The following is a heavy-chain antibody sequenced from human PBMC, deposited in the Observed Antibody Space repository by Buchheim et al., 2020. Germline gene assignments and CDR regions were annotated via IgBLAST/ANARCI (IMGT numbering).Heavy chain of an antibody. V-gene: IGHV3-23*01. J-gene: IGHJ4*02. Sequence: EVQLLESGGGLVRPGGSLRLSCAASGFTFSTYAMSWVRQAPGKGLEWVSCITNSGGATYYADSVKGRFTISRDNSKNTLYLQMNSMRAEDTAVYYCKKDRYNYRGINFDYWGQGTL. D-gene: IGHD1-1*01. CDR3: KKDRYNYRGINFDY. CDR1: GFTFSTYA. CDR2: ITNSGGAT.